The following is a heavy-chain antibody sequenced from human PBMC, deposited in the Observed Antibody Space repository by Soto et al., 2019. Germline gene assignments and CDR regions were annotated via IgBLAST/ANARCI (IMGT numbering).Heavy chain of an antibody. CDR1: GFTFNIYS. CDR2: ITSDTKTI. V-gene: IGHV3-48*02. D-gene: IGHD6-19*01. Sequence: EVQLVESGGDLVQRGGSLRLSCAASGFTFNIYSMNWVRQAPGKGLEWFSYITSDTKTIKYADSVKGRFTIARDSAKTSVYLQRNRLRDEETAVYYCARSVEGHFDYWGQGPVVTVSS. J-gene: IGHJ4*02. CDR3: ARSVEGHFDY.